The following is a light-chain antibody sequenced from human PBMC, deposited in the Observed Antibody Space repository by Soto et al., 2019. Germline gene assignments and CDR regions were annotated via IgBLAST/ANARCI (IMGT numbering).Light chain of an antibody. J-gene: IGKJ2*01. V-gene: IGKV3-15*01. CDR2: GAS. Sequence: EIVMTQSPATLSVSPGERAIVSCRASQSIRDNLAWYQQTPGRAPRLLIYGASIRATGVPARFSGSGSGTEFTLTISSPQSEDFAVYYCQQYDYWPPYTFGQGTKVEIK. CDR3: QQYDYWPPYT. CDR1: QSIRDN.